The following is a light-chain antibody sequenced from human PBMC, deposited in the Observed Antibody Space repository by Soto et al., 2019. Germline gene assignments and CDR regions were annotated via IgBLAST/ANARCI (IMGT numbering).Light chain of an antibody. Sequence: EIVMTQSPASLSVYPGERATLSCRASQSVDIYLAWYQQRPGQAPRLLIYDTSIRAPGIPATFSGSGSGTEFTLTISSLQSADVAVYDCQQYKDWPPITFGGGTKVQIK. CDR1: QSVDIY. CDR2: DTS. J-gene: IGKJ4*01. V-gene: IGKV3-15*01. CDR3: QQYKDWPPIT.